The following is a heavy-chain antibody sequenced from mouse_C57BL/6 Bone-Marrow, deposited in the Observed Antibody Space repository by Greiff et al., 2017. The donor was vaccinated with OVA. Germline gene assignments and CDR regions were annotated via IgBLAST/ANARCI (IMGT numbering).Heavy chain of an antibody. D-gene: IGHD1-1*01. CDR3: ARLDYYGSSYYAMDY. V-gene: IGHV1-26*01. Sequence: EVQLQQSGPELVKPGASVKISCKASGYTFTDYYMNWVKQSHGKSLEWIGDINPNNGGTSYNQKFKGKATLTVDKSSSPAYMELRSLTSEDSAVYYWARLDYYGSSYYAMDYWGQGTSVTVSS. J-gene: IGHJ4*01. CDR1: GYTFTDYY. CDR2: INPNNGGT.